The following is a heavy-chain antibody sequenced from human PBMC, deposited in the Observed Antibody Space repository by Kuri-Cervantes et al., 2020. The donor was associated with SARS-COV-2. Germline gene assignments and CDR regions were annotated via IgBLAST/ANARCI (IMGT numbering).Heavy chain of an antibody. Sequence: ESLKISCTVPGGSISSYYWSWIRQPPGKGLEWIGYIYYSGSTNYNPSLKSRVTISVDTSKNQFSLKLSSVTAADTAVYYCARSIAAAGPIDYWGQGTLVTVSS. CDR1: GGSISSYY. J-gene: IGHJ4*02. V-gene: IGHV4-59*01. D-gene: IGHD6-13*01. CDR2: IYYSGST. CDR3: ARSIAAAGPIDY.